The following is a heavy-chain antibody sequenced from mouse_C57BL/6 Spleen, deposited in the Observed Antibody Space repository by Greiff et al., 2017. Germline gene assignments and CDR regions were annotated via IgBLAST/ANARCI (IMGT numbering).Heavy chain of an antibody. J-gene: IGHJ1*03. D-gene: IGHD2-12*01. CDR3: ARSPNDVYWNFDV. CDR1: GYAFSSYW. CDR2: IYPGDGDT. Sequence: QVQLQQSGAELVKPGASVKISCKASGYAFSSYWMNWVKQRPGNGLEWIGQIYPGDGDTTYNVKFKGKATLTADKSSSTAYMQLNSLTSEDSAVYFCARSPNDVYWNFDVWDTGTTVTVSS. V-gene: IGHV1-80*01.